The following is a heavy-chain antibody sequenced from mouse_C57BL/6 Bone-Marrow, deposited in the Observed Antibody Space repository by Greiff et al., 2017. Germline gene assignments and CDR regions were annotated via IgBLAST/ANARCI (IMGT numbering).Heavy chain of an antibody. V-gene: IGHV1-76*01. J-gene: IGHJ3*01. D-gene: IGHD2-4*01. Sequence: VQLVESGAELVRPGASVKLSCKASGYTFTDYYINWVKQRPGQGLEWIARIYPGSGNTNYNEKFKGKATLTAEKSSSTAYMQLSSLKSEDSAVYYCARTYYDYDMGFAYWGQGTLVTVSA. CDR2: IYPGSGNT. CDR1: GYTFTDYY. CDR3: ARTYYDYDMGFAY.